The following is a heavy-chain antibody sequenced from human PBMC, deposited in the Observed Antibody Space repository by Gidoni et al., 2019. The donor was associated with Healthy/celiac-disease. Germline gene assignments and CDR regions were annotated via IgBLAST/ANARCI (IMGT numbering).Heavy chain of an antibody. CDR2: ISGSGGST. Sequence: EVQLLESGGCLVQPGGSLRLSSAASGFTVSSYAMSWVRQAPGKGLEWVSAISGSGGSTSYADSVKGRFTSSRDNSKNTLYLQMNSLRAEDTAVYYCAKDHRITMIVVVPTDAFDIWGQGTMVTVSS. D-gene: IGHD3-22*01. J-gene: IGHJ3*02. V-gene: IGHV3-23*01. CDR1: GFTVSSYA. CDR3: AKDHRITMIVVVPTDAFDI.